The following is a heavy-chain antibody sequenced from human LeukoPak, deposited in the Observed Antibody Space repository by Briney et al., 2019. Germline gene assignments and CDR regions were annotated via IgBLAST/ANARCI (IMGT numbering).Heavy chain of an antibody. D-gene: IGHD3-22*01. CDR2: IIPIFGTA. V-gene: IGHV1-69*05. CDR1: GGTFSSYG. J-gene: IGHJ4*02. Sequence: SVKVSCKASGGTFSSYGISWVRQAPGQGLEWMGRIIPIFGTANYAQKFQGRVTVTTDESTSTAYMELSSLRSEDTAVYYCARDDSSGYYYLGYWGQGTLVTVSS. CDR3: ARDDSSGYYYLGY.